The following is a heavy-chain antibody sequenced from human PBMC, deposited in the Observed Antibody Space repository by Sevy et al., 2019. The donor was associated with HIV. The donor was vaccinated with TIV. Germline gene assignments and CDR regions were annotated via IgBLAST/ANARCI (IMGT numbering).Heavy chain of an antibody. Sequence: GGSLRLSCAASGFTFSSYWMSWVRQAPGKGLEWVANIKQDGSEKYYVDSVKGRFTISRDNAKNSLYLQMNSLRAEDTAVYYCVRDFPYYYDSSGYSDYWGQGTLVTVSS. D-gene: IGHD3-22*01. V-gene: IGHV3-7*03. CDR2: IKQDGSEK. J-gene: IGHJ4*02. CDR1: GFTFSSYW. CDR3: VRDFPYYYDSSGYSDY.